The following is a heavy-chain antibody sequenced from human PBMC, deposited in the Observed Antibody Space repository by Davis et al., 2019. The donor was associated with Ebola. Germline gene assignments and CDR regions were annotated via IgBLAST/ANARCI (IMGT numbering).Heavy chain of an antibody. CDR1: GLTFSKYA. Sequence: GGSLRLSCAASGLTFSKYAMSWVRQAPGKGLEWVSSIRGSGTSTYYADSVTGRFTISRDNSRTTLYLQRNSLRAEDTAVYYCARHVNGDFWYFDLWGRGTRVTVSS. J-gene: IGHJ2*01. D-gene: IGHD4-17*01. CDR3: ARHVNGDFWYFDL. CDR2: IRGSGTST. V-gene: IGHV3-23*01.